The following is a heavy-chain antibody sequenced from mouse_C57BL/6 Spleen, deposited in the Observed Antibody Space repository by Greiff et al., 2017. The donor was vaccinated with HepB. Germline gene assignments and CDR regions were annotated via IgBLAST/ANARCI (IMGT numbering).Heavy chain of an antibody. CDR3: AYGYDEGYYYAMDY. CDR1: GYTFTSYG. V-gene: IGHV1-81*01. CDR2: IYPRSGNT. Sequence: QVQLKESGAELARPGASVKLSCKASGYTFTSYGISWVKQRTGQGLEWIGEIYPRSGNTYYNEKFKGKATLTADKSSSTAYMELRSLTSEDSAVYFCAYGYDEGYYYAMDYWGQGTSVTVSS. J-gene: IGHJ4*01. D-gene: IGHD2-2*01.